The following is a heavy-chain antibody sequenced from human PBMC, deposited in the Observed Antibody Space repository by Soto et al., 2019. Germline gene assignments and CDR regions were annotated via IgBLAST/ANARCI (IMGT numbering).Heavy chain of an antibody. D-gene: IGHD3-3*01. V-gene: IGHV3-23*01. CDR3: AKDTSGYYKGDRFDP. J-gene: IGHJ5*02. CDR2: ISGSGGST. Sequence: GGSLRLSCAASGFTFSSYAMSWVRQAPGKGLEWVSAISGSGGSTYYADSVKGRFTISRDNSKNTLYLQMNSLRAEDTAVYYCAKDTSGYYKGDRFDPWGQGTLVTVSS. CDR1: GFTFSSYA.